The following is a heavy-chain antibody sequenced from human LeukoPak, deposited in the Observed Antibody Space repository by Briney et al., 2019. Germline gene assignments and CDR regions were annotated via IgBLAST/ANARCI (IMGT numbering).Heavy chain of an antibody. V-gene: IGHV4-34*01. Sequence: PSETLSLTCAVYGGSFSGYYWSWIRQPPGKGLEWIGEINHSGSTNYNPSLKSRVTISVDKSKNQFSLKLSSVTAADTAVYYCARDKRLLVRWGFDPWGQGTLVTVSS. CDR2: INHSGST. J-gene: IGHJ5*02. D-gene: IGHD3-10*01. CDR1: GGSFSGYY. CDR3: ARDKRLLVRWGFDP.